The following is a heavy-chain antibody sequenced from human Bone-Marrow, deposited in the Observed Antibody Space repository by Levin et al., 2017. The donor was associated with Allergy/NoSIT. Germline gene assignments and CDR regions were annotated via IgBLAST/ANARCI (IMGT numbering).Heavy chain of an antibody. D-gene: IGHD3-10*01. J-gene: IGHJ4*02. V-gene: IGHV3-66*01. CDR3: GRDGPGGGH. CDR1: GVTVFNNY. Sequence: GGSLRLSCTASGVTVFNNYFMWVRQAPGKGLEWVSHIYSGGGTNYADSVKGRFSVSRDNSKNTVYLQMNSLRADDTAVYYCGRDGPGGGHWGQGTQVTVSS. CDR2: IYSGGGT.